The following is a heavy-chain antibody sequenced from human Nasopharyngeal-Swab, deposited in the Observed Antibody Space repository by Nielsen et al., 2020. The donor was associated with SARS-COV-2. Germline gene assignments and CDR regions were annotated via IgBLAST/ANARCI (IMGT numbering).Heavy chain of an antibody. Sequence: SQTLSLTCGVYGGSFSSYYWSWIRQPPGKGLEWIGEINHSGSTNYNPSLESRVTLSVDTSKNQFSLNLISVTAADTAVYYCARAPYDVSTALYGGDYYNYYAMDVWGQGTTVTVSS. D-gene: IGHD3-9*01. J-gene: IGHJ6*02. CDR2: INHSGST. CDR1: GGSFSSYY. CDR3: ARAPYDVSTALYGGDYYNYYAMDV. V-gene: IGHV4-34*01.